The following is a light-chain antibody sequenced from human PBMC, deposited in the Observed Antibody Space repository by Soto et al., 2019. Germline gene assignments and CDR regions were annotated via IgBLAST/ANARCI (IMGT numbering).Light chain of an antibody. CDR2: EVT. Sequence: QSALTQPPSASGSPGQSVTIFCTGTSXDVGGYNYVSWYQQHPGKAPKLMIYEVTKRPSGVPDRTSGSNSRNTASLTVSGLQAEDEADYCCRSYAGSTPYGFGSGTKVTLL. CDR3: RSYAGSTPYG. V-gene: IGLV2-8*01. CDR1: SXDVGGYNY. J-gene: IGLJ1*01.